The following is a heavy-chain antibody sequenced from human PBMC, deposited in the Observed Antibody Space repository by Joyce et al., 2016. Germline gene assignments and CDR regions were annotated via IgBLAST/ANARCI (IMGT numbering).Heavy chain of an antibody. D-gene: IGHD3-16*01. J-gene: IGHJ4*02. V-gene: IGHV4-39*07. CDR1: GDSISSHSYY. CDR2: IAFIGTT. Sequence: QLQLQESGPGLVRPSGTLSLNCAVSGDSISSHSYYWGWIRQPPGKGLEWIGSIAFIGTTLYNPSLKRRVTISLDTSKNQFSLKLTSVTAADTAVYYCASVPRGERLYYFDDWGQGILVTVSS. CDR3: ASVPRGERLYYFDD.